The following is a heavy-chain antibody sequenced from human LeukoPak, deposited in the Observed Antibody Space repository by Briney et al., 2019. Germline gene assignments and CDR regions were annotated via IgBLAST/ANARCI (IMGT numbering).Heavy chain of an antibody. CDR3: ARGPSGYHNT. Sequence: GGSLRLSCAASGFTFSSYSMNWVRQAPGKGLEWVSSISTSSSYIHYADSVKGRFTISRDNAKNSLYLQMNSLRAEDTAVYYCARGPSGYHNTGGQGTLVTVSS. CDR1: GFTFSSYS. V-gene: IGHV3-21*01. D-gene: IGHD5-12*01. CDR2: ISTSSSYI. J-gene: IGHJ4*02.